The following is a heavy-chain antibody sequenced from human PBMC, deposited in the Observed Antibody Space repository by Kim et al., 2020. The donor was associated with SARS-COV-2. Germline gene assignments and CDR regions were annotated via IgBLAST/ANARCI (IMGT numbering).Heavy chain of an antibody. D-gene: IGHD5-18*01. CDR1: GFTFSSYA. CDR2: ISYDGSNK. Sequence: GGSLRLSCAASGFTFSSYAMYWVRQAPGKGLEWVAVISYDGSNKNYADCVKGRFTISRDNSKNTLYLQMNSLRGEDTAVFYCARDANRGYRYGWTYRYYGLDVWGQGTRVTVSS. J-gene: IGHJ6*02. V-gene: IGHV3-30*04. CDR3: ARDANRGYRYGWTYRYYGLDV.